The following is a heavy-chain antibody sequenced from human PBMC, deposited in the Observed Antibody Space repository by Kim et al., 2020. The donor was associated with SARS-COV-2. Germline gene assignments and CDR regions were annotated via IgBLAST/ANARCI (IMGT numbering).Heavy chain of an antibody. CDR2: ISSSSSTI. CDR3: ARLHCTNGVCYYYFDY. J-gene: IGHJ4*02. V-gene: IGHV3-48*02. CDR1: GFTFSSYS. D-gene: IGHD2-8*01. Sequence: GGSLRLSCEASGFTFSSYSMNWVRQAPGKGLEWVSYISSSSSTIYYADSVKGRFTISRDNAKNSLYLQMNSLRDEDTAVYYCARLHCTNGVCYYYFDYWGQGTLVTVSS.